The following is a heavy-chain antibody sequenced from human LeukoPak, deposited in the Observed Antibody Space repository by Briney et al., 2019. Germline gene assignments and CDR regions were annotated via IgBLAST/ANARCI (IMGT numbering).Heavy chain of an antibody. CDR2: IYHSGST. Sequence: SETLSLTCAVSGGSISSSNWWSWIRQPPGKGLEWIGEIYHSGSTNYNPSLKSRVTISVDKSKTQFSLKLSSVTAADTAVYYCAGEPTPMEYYYGSGSYPSWGQGTLVTVSS. D-gene: IGHD3-10*01. J-gene: IGHJ5*02. CDR1: GGSISSSNW. V-gene: IGHV4-4*02. CDR3: AGEPTPMEYYYGSGSYPS.